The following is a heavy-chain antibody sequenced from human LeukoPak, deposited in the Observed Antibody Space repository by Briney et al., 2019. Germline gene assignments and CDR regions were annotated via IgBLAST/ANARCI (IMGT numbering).Heavy chain of an antibody. J-gene: IGHJ4*02. V-gene: IGHV3-23*01. D-gene: IGHD3-3*01. CDR3: AKDYYDFWSGYF. CDR2: ISGSGGRT. CDR1: GFTFSSHA. Sequence: GGALRLSCAASGFTFSSHALSWVRPAPGKGLEGVSAISGSGGRTHYADSVKGRFTISRDNSKNTLYLQMNSLRAEDTAVYYCAKDYYDFWSGYFWGQGTLVTVSS.